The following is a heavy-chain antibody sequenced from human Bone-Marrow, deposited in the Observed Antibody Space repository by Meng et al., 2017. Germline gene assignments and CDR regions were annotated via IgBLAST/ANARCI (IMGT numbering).Heavy chain of an antibody. J-gene: IGHJ4*02. CDR2: INTDGTTT. V-gene: IGHV3-74*01. CDR1: GFTFSSYW. D-gene: IGHD6-13*01. Sequence: GGSLRLSCAASGFTFSSYWMHWVRQTPGKGLVWVSRINTDGTTTTYADSVKGRFTISRDNAKNTLYLQMNSLRAEDTAVYYCARPGYSSSWTLDYWGQGTLVTVSS. CDR3: ARPGYSSSWTLDY.